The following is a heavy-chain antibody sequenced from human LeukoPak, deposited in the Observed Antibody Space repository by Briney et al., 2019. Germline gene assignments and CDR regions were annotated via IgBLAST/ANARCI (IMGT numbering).Heavy chain of an antibody. V-gene: IGHV3-21*01. CDR3: ARDQRYSSSWYSPNRWYYFDY. CDR1: GFSFSSYS. CDR2: ISSSSSYI. D-gene: IGHD6-13*01. J-gene: IGHJ4*02. Sequence: GGSLRLSCVASGFSFSSYSMNWVRQAPGKGLEWVSSISSSSSYIYYADSVKGRFTISRDNAKNSLYLQMNSLRAEDTAVYYCARDQRYSSSWYSPNRWYYFDYWGQGTLVTVSS.